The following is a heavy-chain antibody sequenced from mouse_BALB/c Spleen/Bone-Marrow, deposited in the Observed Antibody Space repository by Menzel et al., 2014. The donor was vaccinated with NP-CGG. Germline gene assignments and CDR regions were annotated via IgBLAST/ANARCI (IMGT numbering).Heavy chain of an antibody. CDR1: GFSLTGNG. CDR2: IWRGGST. V-gene: IGHV2-5*01. CDR3: AKGGITTVWYFDV. D-gene: IGHD1-1*01. Sequence: QVQLQQSGPGLVQPSQSLSITCTVSGFSLTGNGVHWVRQSPGGGLEWLGVIWRGGSTDYNAAFMSRLTITKDNSKNQVFFKMNSLQGDDTAMYYCAKGGITTVWYFDVWGAGTTVTVSS. J-gene: IGHJ1*01.